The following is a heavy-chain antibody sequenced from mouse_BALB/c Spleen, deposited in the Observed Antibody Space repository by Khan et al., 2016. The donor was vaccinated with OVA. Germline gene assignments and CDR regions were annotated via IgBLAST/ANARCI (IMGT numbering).Heavy chain of an antibody. Sequence: QVQLKQSGAELVRPGASVKLSCKASGYTFTDYYINWVKQRTGQGLEWIGEISPGSGDTYYNEKFKGKATLTADKSSSTAYMQLSSLTSEASAVYCCARRNYFGYTFAYWGQGTLVTVSA. CDR1: GYTFTDYY. V-gene: IGHV1-77*01. CDR2: ISPGSGDT. D-gene: IGHD1-2*01. CDR3: ARRNYFGYTFAY. J-gene: IGHJ3*01.